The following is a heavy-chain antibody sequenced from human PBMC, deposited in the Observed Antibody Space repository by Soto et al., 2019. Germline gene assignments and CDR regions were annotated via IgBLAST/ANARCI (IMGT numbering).Heavy chain of an antibody. CDR1: GGSISSGGYY. CDR2: IYYSGST. Sequence: PSETLSLTCTVSGGSISSGGYYWSWIRQHPGKGLEWIGYIYYSGSTYYNPSLKSRVTISVDTSKNQFSLKLSSVTAADTAVYYCARWVILTTARQFDYWGQGTLVTVSS. J-gene: IGHJ4*02. D-gene: IGHD3-3*01. V-gene: IGHV4-31*03. CDR3: ARWVILTTARQFDY.